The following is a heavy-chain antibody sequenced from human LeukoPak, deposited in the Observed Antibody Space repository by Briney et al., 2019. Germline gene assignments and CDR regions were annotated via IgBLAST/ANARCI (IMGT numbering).Heavy chain of an antibody. V-gene: IGHV3-74*01. CDR1: GFTFRSYW. J-gene: IGHJ4*02. D-gene: IGHD6-13*01. CDR2: LNFDGSDT. CDR3: ARVAAAGPRKNYYFDY. Sequence: GGSLRLSCATSGFTFRSYWMHWVRQAPGKGLVWVSRLNFDGSDTSYADSVKGRFTISRDNSKNTLYLQMNSLGAEDTAVYYCARVAAAGPRKNYYFDYWGQGTLVTVSS.